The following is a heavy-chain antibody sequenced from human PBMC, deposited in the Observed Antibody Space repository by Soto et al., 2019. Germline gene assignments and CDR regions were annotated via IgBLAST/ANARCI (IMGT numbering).Heavy chain of an antibody. J-gene: IGHJ6*02. V-gene: IGHV3-9*01. Sequence: PGGSLRLSCAASGFTFDDYAMHWVRQAPGKGLEWVSGISWNSGSIDYADSVKGRFTISRDNAKNSLYLQVNSLRAEDTALYYCAKDQLPGIAAAGTLWDVWGQGTTVTVSS. CDR2: ISWNSGSI. D-gene: IGHD6-13*01. CDR1: GFTFDDYA. CDR3: AKDQLPGIAAAGTLWDV.